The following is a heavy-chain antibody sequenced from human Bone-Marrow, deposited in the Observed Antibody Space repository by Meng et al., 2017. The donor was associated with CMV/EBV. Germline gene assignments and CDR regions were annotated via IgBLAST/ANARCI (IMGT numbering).Heavy chain of an antibody. D-gene: IGHD3-3*01. J-gene: IGHJ4*02. CDR2: ISPYNGNT. CDR3: ARDESAEWLSPMSKSFDY. CDR1: GYTFTGYY. Sequence: ASVKVSCKASGYTFTGYYMHWVRQAPGQGLEWMGWISPYNGNTNYAQKLQGRVTLTTDTSTSTAYMELRSLRSDDTAVYYCARDESAEWLSPMSKSFDYWGQGTLVTVSS. V-gene: IGHV1-18*04.